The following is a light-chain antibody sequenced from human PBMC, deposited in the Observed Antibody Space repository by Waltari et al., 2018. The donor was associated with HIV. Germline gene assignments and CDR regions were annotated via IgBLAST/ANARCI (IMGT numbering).Light chain of an antibody. CDR1: QCVSSY. CDR3: QHRSNWPPLFT. CDR2: YAS. J-gene: IGKJ3*01. Sequence: EIVLTQSPAPLSLSPGDSATLYCRARQCVSSYLACYQQKADQAPILLIYYASDRATGIPARFSGSGSGTDFTLTISSLEPEDFAVYYCQHRSNWPPLFTFGPGTKVDIK. V-gene: IGKV3-11*01.